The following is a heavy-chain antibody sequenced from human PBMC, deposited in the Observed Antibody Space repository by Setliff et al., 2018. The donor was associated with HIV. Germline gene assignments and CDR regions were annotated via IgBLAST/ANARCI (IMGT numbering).Heavy chain of an antibody. Sequence: GASVKVSCTASGHTFTGYYMHWVRQAPGQGLEWMGWINPHSGDTNYAQKFQDRVTMTRDTSVNIAYMQLSRLRSDDTAVYYCARAPTLFGVEYYYYFGMDVWGQGTTVTVSS. CDR2: INPHSGDT. CDR1: GHTFTGYY. V-gene: IGHV1-2*02. D-gene: IGHD3-3*01. CDR3: ARAPTLFGVEYYYYFGMDV. J-gene: IGHJ6*02.